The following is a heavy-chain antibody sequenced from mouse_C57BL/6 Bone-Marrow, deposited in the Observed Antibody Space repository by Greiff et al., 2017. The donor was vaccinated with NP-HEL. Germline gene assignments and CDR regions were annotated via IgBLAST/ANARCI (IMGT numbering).Heavy chain of an antibody. D-gene: IGHD4-1*01. J-gene: IGHJ1*03. CDR1: GYTFTSYW. Sequence: QVQLQQPGAELVRPGSSVKLSCKASGYTFTSYWMHWVKQRPIQGLEWIGNIDPSDSETHYNQKFKDKATLTVDKSSSTAYMQLSSLTSEDSAVYYCARRELGRSYFDVWGTGTTVTVSS. CDR2: IDPSDSET. CDR3: ARRELGRSYFDV. V-gene: IGHV1-52*01.